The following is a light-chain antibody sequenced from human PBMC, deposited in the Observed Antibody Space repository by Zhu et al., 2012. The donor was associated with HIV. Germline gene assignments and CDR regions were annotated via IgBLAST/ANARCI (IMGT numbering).Light chain of an antibody. Sequence: VLTQSPVTLSLSPGERATLSCGASQSINYYLAWYQQKPGLAPRLLIYDTFKRATGIPDRFSGSGSGTQFTLTISRLEPEDLAVYYCQQRSSWPLTFGGGTKVEIK. CDR1: QSINYY. V-gene: IGKV3D-20*02. CDR2: DTF. CDR3: QQRSSWPLT. J-gene: IGKJ4*01.